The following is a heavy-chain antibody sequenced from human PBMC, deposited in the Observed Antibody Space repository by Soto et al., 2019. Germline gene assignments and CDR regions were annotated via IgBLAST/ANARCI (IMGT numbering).Heavy chain of an antibody. CDR3: WRSLGYDGRGYFSSVDY. Sequence: KSSETLSLTCTVSGGSISSYYWSWIRQPPGKGLEWIGYIYYSGSTNYNPSLKSRVTISVDTSKNQFSLKLSSVTAADTAVYYCWRSLGYDGRGYFSSVDYWGQGTLVTVSS. CDR2: IYYSGST. CDR1: GGSISSYY. J-gene: IGHJ4*02. V-gene: IGHV4-59*01. D-gene: IGHD3-22*01.